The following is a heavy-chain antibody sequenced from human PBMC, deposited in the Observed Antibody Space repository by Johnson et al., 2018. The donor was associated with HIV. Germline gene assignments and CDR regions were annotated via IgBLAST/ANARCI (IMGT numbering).Heavy chain of an antibody. Sequence: VQLVESGGGVVQPGRSLRLSCAASGFTFSSYAMSWVRQAPGKGLEWVSAISGSGGSTYYADSVKGRFTIARDNSKNTLFLQMNSLRVEDTAVYYCARDSYSGGGSYSWGQGTMVTVSS. CDR2: ISGSGGST. CDR1: GFTFSSYA. J-gene: IGHJ3*01. CDR3: ARDSYSGGGSYS. V-gene: IGHV3-23*04. D-gene: IGHD1-26*01.